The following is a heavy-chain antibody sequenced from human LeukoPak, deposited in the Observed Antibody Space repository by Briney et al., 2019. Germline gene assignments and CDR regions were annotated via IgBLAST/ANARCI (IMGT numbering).Heavy chain of an antibody. V-gene: IGHV3-15*01. CDR1: WLAFTNAR. CDR2: LKSKADGATI. CDR3: TSVGYSDYVAAF. Sequence: GGALRLSRAGPWLAFTNARMRWVRPAPGKGVGWGARLKSKADGATIDYAASVKGRFTISRDDSKSTLYLYMNSLKPEDTAVYYCTSVGYSDYVAAFWGQGTLVTVSS. J-gene: IGHJ4*02. D-gene: IGHD5-12*01.